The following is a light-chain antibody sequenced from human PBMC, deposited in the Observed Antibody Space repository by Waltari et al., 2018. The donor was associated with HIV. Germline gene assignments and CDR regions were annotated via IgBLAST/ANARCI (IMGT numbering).Light chain of an antibody. J-gene: IGLJ2*01. V-gene: IGLV1-40*01. Sequence: QSVLTQPPSVSGAPGQRVTIPCTGTTANIRAGLDVNWYQHLPGTVPKVLIYNNTDRPSGVPDRFSGSKSATSASLAITGLQAEDEANYYCQSYDISLSGWVFGGGTKLTVL. CDR3: QSYDISLSGWV. CDR2: NNT. CDR1: TANIRAGLD.